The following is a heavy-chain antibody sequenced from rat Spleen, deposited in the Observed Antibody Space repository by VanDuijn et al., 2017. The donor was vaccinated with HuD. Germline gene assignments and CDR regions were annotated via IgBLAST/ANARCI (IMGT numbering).Heavy chain of an antibody. D-gene: IGHD1-4*01. CDR2: ISYDGIST. CDR3: TREGGTEKTQLPGYNYDWFAY. Sequence: EVQLVESGGGLVQPGRSLKLSCAASGFTFRNYDMAWVRQAPTKGLEWVATISYDGISTYYRDSVKGRFTISRNTAKNTQYLQMDSLRSEDTATYYCTREGGTEKTQLPGYNYDWFAYWGQGTLVTVSS. V-gene: IGHV5-29*01. J-gene: IGHJ3*01. CDR1: GFTFRNYD.